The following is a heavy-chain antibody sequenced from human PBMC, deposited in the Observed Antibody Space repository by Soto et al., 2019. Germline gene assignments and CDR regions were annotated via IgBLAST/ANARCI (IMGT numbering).Heavy chain of an antibody. CDR2: ISAGGGST. V-gene: IGHV3-23*01. D-gene: IGHD4-17*01. CDR3: AKVRLGYGDYIYYFDY. Sequence: ELQLLESGGGLVQSGGSLRLSCAASGFTFSSYAMSWVRQAPGKGLEWVSGISAGGGSTYYADSVKGRFTISRDNSKNTLYLQMNSLRVEDTALYYCAKVRLGYGDYIYYFDYWGQRTLVTVSS. CDR1: GFTFSSYA. J-gene: IGHJ4*02.